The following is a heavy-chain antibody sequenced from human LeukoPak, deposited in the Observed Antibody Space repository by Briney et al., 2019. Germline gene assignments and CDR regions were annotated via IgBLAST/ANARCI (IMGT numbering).Heavy chain of an antibody. D-gene: IGHD1-7*01. CDR2: ISYDGSNK. CDR3: ARAELHYFDY. Sequence: GRSLRLSCAASGFTFSGYAMHWVRQAPGKGLEWVAVISYDGSNKYYADSVKGRFTISRDNSKNTLYLQMNSLRAEDTAVYYCARAELHYFDYWGQGTLVTVSS. CDR1: GFTFSGYA. V-gene: IGHV3-30*04. J-gene: IGHJ4*02.